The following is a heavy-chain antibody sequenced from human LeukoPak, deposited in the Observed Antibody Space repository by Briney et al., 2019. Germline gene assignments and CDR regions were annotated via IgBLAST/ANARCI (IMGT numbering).Heavy chain of an antibody. CDR2: IYYSGST. Sequence: PSETLSLTCTVSGGSISSGDYYWSWIRQPPGKGLEWIGHIYYSGSTYYNPSLKSRVTISVDMSKNQFSLKLSSVTAAVTAVYYCAREGGSLRYYGMDVWAKGPRSPSP. CDR3: AREGGSLRYYGMDV. V-gene: IGHV4-30-4*01. D-gene: IGHD5-12*01. J-gene: IGHJ6*02. CDR1: GGSISSGDYY.